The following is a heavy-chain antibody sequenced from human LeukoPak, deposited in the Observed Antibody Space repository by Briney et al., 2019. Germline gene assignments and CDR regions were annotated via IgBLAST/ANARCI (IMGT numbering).Heavy chain of an antibody. CDR1: GDSISSYY. D-gene: IGHD2-2*01. J-gene: IGHJ4*02. CDR3: ARSLGAQLPPIH. Sequence: SGTLSLPCTVSGDSISSYYWSWIRQPPGKGPEWIGYIYYSGSTNYNPSLKSRVTISVDTSKNQFSLKLTSVTAADTAVYYCARSLGAQLPPIHWGQGTLVTVSS. CDR2: IYYSGST. V-gene: IGHV4-59*01.